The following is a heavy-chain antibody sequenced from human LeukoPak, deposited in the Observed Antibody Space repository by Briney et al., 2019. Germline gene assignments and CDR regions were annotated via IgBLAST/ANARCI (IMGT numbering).Heavy chain of an antibody. CDR2: IYHSGST. CDR3: ARDTGYYYGSGSIFDY. J-gene: IGHJ4*02. CDR1: GGSISSGGYY. Sequence: SQTLSLTCTVSGGSISSGGYYWSWIRQPPGKGLEWIGYIYHSGSTYYNPSLKSRVTISVDRSKNQFSLKLSSVTAADTAVYYCARDTGYYYGSGSIFDYWGQGTLVTVSS. D-gene: IGHD3-10*01. V-gene: IGHV4-30-2*01.